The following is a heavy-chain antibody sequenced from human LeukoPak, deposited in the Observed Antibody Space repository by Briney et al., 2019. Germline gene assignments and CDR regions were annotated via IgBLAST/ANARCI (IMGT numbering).Heavy chain of an antibody. V-gene: IGHV4-4*07. CDR3: ARGRYYYDSSCPRSLWDCFDP. J-gene: IGHJ5*02. Sequence: PSEPLSLTCTVSGGSISSYYWSWIRQPAGKGPEWIGRIYTSGSTNYNPSLKSRVTMSVDTSKNQFSLKLSSVTAADTAVYYCARGRYYYDSSCPRSLWDCFDPRGQGTLVTVSS. CDR2: IYTSGST. CDR1: GGSISSYY. D-gene: IGHD3-22*01.